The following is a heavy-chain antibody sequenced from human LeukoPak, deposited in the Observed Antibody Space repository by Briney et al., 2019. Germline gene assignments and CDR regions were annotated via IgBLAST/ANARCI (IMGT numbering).Heavy chain of an antibody. V-gene: IGHV4-34*01. J-gene: IGHJ4*02. CDR2: INHSGST. CDR3: ARGTMTTVTYYFDY. D-gene: IGHD4-17*01. CDR1: GGSFSGYY. Sequence: PSETLSLTCAVYGGSFSGYYWSWIRQPPGKGLEWIGEINHSGSTNYNPSLKSRVTISVDTSKNQFSLKLSSVTAADTAVYYCARGTMTTVTYYFDYWGQGTLVTVSS.